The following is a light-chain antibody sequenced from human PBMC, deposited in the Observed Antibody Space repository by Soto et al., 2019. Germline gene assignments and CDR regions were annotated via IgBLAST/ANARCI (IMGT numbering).Light chain of an antibody. CDR1: SSNIGSNY. Sequence: QSVLTQPPSASGTPGQRVTISCSGSSSNIGSNYVYWYQQLPGTAPKLLIYSNNQRPSGVPDRFSGSKSGNTASLTISGLRAEDEADYYCNSYTSNNTYVFGTGTKLTVL. V-gene: IGLV1-47*02. CDR3: NSYTSNNTYV. J-gene: IGLJ1*01. CDR2: SNN.